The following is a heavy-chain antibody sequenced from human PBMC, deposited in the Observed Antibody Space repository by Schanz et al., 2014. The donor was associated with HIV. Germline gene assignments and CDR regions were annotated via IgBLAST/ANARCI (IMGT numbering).Heavy chain of an antibody. D-gene: IGHD5-12*01. V-gene: IGHV3-30-3*01. Sequence: QVQLVESGGGVVQPGKSLRLSCAASGFTFSSYAMHWVRQAPGKGLEWVAVISYDGSNKYYADSVKGRFTISRDNAKNSLYLQMNSLRAEDTAVYYCARDTADIVATITNYYYGMDVWGQGTTVTVSS. CDR3: ARDTADIVATITNYYYGMDV. CDR1: GFTFSSYA. CDR2: ISYDGSNK. J-gene: IGHJ6*02.